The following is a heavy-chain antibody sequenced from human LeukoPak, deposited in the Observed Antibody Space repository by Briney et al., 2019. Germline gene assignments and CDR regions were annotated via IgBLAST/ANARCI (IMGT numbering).Heavy chain of an antibody. D-gene: IGHD3-10*01. CDR1: GGSISSSSYY. CDR2: IYYSGST. J-gene: IGHJ6*03. Sequence: SETLSLTCTVSGGSISSSSYYWGWIRQPPGKGLEWIGSIYYSGSTYYNPSLKSRVTISVDTSKNQFSLKLSSVTAADTAVYYCARDREVRGVIWNYYMDVWGKGTTVTVSS. V-gene: IGHV4-39*07. CDR3: ARDREVRGVIWNYYMDV.